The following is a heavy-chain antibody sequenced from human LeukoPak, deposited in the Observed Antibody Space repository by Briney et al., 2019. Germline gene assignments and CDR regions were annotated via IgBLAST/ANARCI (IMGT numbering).Heavy chain of an antibody. V-gene: IGHV1-2*02. CDR2: INPNSGGT. J-gene: IGHJ5*02. D-gene: IGHD1-1*01. CDR1: GYTFTGYY. CDR3: ARSFSYKVNNWFDP. Sequence: ASVKVSCKASGYTFTGYYMHWVRQAPGQGLEWMGWINPNSGGTNYAQKFQGRVTMTRDTSISTAYMELSRLRSDDTAVYYCARSFSYKVNNWFDPWGQGTLVTVSS.